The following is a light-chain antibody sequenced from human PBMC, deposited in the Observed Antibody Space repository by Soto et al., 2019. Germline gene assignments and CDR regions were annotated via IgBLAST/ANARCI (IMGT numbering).Light chain of an antibody. Sequence: EKVMTQSPATLSVSPGERATLSCRASENVKTRLAWYQQKSGQAPRLLIYDAFTRATGIPARFSGSASGTEFTLTISSLQSEDSAVYYCQQDDDWPLTFGGGTKVEIK. J-gene: IGKJ4*01. CDR3: QQDDDWPLT. CDR2: DAF. V-gene: IGKV3-15*01. CDR1: ENVKTR.